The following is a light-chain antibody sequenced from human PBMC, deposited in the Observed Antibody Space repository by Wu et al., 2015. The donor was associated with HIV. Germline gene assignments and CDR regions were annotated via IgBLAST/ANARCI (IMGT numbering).Light chain of an antibody. CDR2: CI. CDR3: QQYDGSPLT. J-gene: IGKJ1*01. CDR1: QSTWQKL. Sequence: LSCRASQSTWQKLLKLVPSQKPGPGHPRLLDLWCIQQGHWHPDRFSGSGSGTDFTLTISRLEPEDFAVYFCQQYDGSPLTFGQGTKVEVK. V-gene: IGKV3-20*01.